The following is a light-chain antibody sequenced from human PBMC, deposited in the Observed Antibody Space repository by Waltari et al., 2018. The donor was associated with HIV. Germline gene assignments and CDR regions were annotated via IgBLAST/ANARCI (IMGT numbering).Light chain of an antibody. Sequence: QSALTQPRSVSGSPGQSVIISCTGTSSDVGAYDSVSWYQQHPGKAPKLMIFEVSKRPSGVPDRFSGSKSDNTASLTISGLQAEDEADYYCCSYAGSDTFVLFGGGTKLTIL. CDR3: CSYAGSDTFVL. CDR1: SSDVGAYDS. J-gene: IGLJ2*01. V-gene: IGLV2-11*01. CDR2: EVS.